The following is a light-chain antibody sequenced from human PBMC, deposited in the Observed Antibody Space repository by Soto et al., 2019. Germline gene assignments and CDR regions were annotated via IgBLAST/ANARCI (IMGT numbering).Light chain of an antibody. V-gene: IGKV3-11*01. CDR3: QQYGSSPPIT. Sequence: EIVLTQSPATLSLSPWERATLSCRASQSVHHYLAWYQQKPGQVPRLLIYDASNRATGIPARFSGSGSGTDFTLTISSLEPEDFAVYYCQQYGSSPPITFGQGTRLEIK. CDR2: DAS. J-gene: IGKJ5*01. CDR1: QSVHHY.